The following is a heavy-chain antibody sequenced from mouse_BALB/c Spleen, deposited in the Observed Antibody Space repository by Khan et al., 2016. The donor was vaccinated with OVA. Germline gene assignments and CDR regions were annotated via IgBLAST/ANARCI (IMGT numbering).Heavy chain of an antibody. J-gene: IGHJ4*01. CDR2: ISYSGST. CDR3: ASELGRYYALDY. D-gene: IGHD4-1*01. CDR1: GYSIPSDYA. Sequence: EVQLQESGPGLVKPSQSLSLTCTVTGYSIPSDYAWNWIRQFPGNKLEWMGYISYSGSTTYNPSLKSRISITRDTSKDQFFLQLKSVTSEDTATYYCASELGRYYALDYWCQGTSVTVSS. V-gene: IGHV3-2*02.